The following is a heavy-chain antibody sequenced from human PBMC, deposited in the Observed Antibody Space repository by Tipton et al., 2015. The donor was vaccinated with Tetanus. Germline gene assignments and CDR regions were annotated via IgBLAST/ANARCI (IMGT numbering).Heavy chain of an antibody. Sequence: TLSLTCTIYGGSFSGYYWNWIRRSPGKGLEWIGYIDYFGSTEYNPSLKSRVAMSVDTSKNQLSLRLNSVTSADTAVYYCARTSGYMYSDCWGQGTLVTVSS. CDR1: GGSFSGYY. D-gene: IGHD3-3*01. CDR2: IDYFGST. V-gene: IGHV4-59*01. CDR3: ARTSGYMYSDC. J-gene: IGHJ4*02.